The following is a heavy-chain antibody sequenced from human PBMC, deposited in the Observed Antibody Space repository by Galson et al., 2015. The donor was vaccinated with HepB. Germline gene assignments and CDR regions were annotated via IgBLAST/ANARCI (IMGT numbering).Heavy chain of an antibody. Sequence: CAISGDSVSSNSAAWNWIRQSPSRGLEWLGRTYYRSKWYNDYALSVKSRITISPDTSKNQVSLQLNSVTPEDTAVYYCARWVDGTEVGTIGLARFDPWGQGILVTVSS. CDR2: TYYRSKWYN. V-gene: IGHV6-1*01. CDR3: ARWVDGTEVGTIGLARFDP. J-gene: IGHJ5*02. D-gene: IGHD1-26*01. CDR1: GDSVSSNSAA.